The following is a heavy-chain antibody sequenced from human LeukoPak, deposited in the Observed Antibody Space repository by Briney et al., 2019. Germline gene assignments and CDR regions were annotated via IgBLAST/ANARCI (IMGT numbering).Heavy chain of an antibody. Sequence: SVKVSCKASGGAFSSYAISWVRQAPGQGLEWMGGIIPIFGTANYAQKFQGRVTITTDESTSTAYMELSSLRSEDTAVYYCARTALGYCSSTSCYLDYWGQGTLVTVSS. CDR2: IIPIFGTA. CDR1: GGAFSSYA. D-gene: IGHD2-2*01. CDR3: ARTALGYCSSTSCYLDY. J-gene: IGHJ4*02. V-gene: IGHV1-69*05.